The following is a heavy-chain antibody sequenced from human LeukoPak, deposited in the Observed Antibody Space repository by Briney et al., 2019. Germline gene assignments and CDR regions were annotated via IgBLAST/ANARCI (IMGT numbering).Heavy chain of an antibody. CDR2: ISSSGSTI. CDR3: ARDGRRQPFDY. V-gene: IGHV3-48*03. CDR1: GFTFSSYE. D-gene: IGHD1-1*01. Sequence: PGGSLRLTCSASGFTFSSYEMNWVRQTPGKGLEWVSYISSSGSTIYYADSVKGRFTIYRDNAKNSLYLQMNSLRAEDTAVYYCARDGRRQPFDYWGQGTLVTVSS. J-gene: IGHJ4*02.